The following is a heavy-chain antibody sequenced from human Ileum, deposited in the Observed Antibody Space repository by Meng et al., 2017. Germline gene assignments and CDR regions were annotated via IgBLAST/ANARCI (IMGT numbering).Heavy chain of an antibody. V-gene: IGHV4-4*02. CDR2: ISHSGSA. Sequence: QLQLQGSGPGLVSPSGTLSLTCAVSSGSISSNTYWSWVRQPPGKGLEWIGQISHSGSAYYNPSLKSRVTMSVDKSKSQFSLMLTSVTAADTAIYYCARHGGYSQDFWGQGTLVTASS. J-gene: IGHJ4*02. D-gene: IGHD4-23*01. CDR3: ARHGGYSQDF. CDR1: SGSISSNTY.